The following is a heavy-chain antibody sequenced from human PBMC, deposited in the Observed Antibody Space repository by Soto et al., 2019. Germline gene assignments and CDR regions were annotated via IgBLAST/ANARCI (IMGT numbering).Heavy chain of an antibody. Sequence: PGGSLRLSCVASGFTFNAYPMSWVRLVPGKGLEWVANIKQDGSEKYYVDSVKGRFTISRDNAKNSLYLQMNSLRAEDTAVYYCARVLNQLLWFGELYNFDYWGQGTLVTVSS. V-gene: IGHV3-7*01. CDR3: ARVLNQLLWFGELYNFDY. D-gene: IGHD3-10*01. CDR2: IKQDGSEK. CDR1: GFTFNAYP. J-gene: IGHJ4*02.